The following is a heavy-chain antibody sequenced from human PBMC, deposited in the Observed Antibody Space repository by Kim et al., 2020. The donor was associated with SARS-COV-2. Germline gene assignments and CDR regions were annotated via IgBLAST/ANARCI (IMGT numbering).Heavy chain of an antibody. Sequence: GGSLRLSCAASGFTFSDYYMSWIRQAPGKGLEWVSYISSSSSYTNYADSVKGRFTISRDNAKNSLYLQMNSLRAEDTTVYYCARLGSYQYYFDYWGQGTLVTVSS. CDR2: ISSSSSYT. J-gene: IGHJ4*02. CDR3: ARLGSYQYYFDY. CDR1: GFTFSDYY. D-gene: IGHD1-26*01. V-gene: IGHV3-11*06.